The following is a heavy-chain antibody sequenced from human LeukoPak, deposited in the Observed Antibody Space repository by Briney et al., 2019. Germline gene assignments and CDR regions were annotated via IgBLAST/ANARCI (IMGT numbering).Heavy chain of an antibody. CDR1: GFTFSSYE. CDR2: ISSSGSTI. J-gene: IGHJ4*02. Sequence: GGSLRLSCAASGFTFSSYEMKWVRQAPGKGLEWVSYISSSGSTIYYADSVKGRFTISRDNAKSSMYLQMNSLRAEDTAVYYCARDTKSRGLAPDYFDYWGQGTLVTVSS. D-gene: IGHD3-10*01. V-gene: IGHV3-48*03. CDR3: ARDTKSRGLAPDYFDY.